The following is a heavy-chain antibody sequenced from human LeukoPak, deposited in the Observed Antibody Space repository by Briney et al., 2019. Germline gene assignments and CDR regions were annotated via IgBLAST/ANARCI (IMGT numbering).Heavy chain of an antibody. V-gene: IGHV4-38-2*02. CDR3: ARGTRRITMVRGGSAFDI. CDR1: GYSISSGFY. D-gene: IGHD3-10*01. J-gene: IGHJ3*02. CDR2: IYHGGNT. Sequence: SETLSLTCTVSGYSISSGFYWGCIRQPPGKGLEWIGTIYHGGNTDYNVSLKSRVTISVDTSKNQFSLKLTSVTAADTAVYYCARGTRRITMVRGGSAFDIWGQGTMVTVSS.